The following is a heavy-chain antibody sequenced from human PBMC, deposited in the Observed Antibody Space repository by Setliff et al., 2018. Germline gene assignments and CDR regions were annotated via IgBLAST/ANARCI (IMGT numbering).Heavy chain of an antibody. CDR1: GGAVSGFY. D-gene: IGHD3-22*01. J-gene: IGHJ4*02. V-gene: IGHV4-34*01. CDR2: ISHNGRV. CDR3: ARSRYYDSSGNNYGLDY. Sequence: PSETLSLTCEIKGGAVSGFYWSWIRQTPGKDLEWIGEISHNGRVSSSPSLKSRVTISVDRAKNHFSLKLTSVTAADTAMYYCARSRYYDSSGNNYGLDYWGQGTLVTV.